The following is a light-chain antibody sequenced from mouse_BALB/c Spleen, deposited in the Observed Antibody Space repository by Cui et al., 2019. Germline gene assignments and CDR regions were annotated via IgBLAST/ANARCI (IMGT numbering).Light chain of an antibody. CDR2: KAS. CDR1: QNINVW. Sequence: DIQMNQSPSSLSASLGDTITITCHASQNINVWLSWYQQKPGNNPKLLIYKASNLHTGVPSRFSGSGSGTGFTLTISSLQPEDIATYYCQQGQSYPLTFGSGTKLEIK. V-gene: IGKV10-94*01. CDR3: QQGQSYPLT. J-gene: IGKJ4*01.